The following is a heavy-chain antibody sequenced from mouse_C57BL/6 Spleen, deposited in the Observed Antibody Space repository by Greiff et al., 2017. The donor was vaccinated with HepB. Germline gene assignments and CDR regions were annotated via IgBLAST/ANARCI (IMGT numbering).Heavy chain of an antibody. V-gene: IGHV2-2*01. CDR1: GFSLTSYG. D-gene: IGHD1-1*01. CDR3: ARSRDYGSSPYYYAMDY. Sequence: VQLVESGPGLVQPSQSLSITCTVSGFSLTSYGVHWVRQSPGKGLEWLGVIWSGGSTDYNAAFISRLSISKDNSKSQVFFKMNSLQADDTAIYYCARSRDYGSSPYYYAMDYWGQGTSVTVSS. CDR2: IWSGGST. J-gene: IGHJ4*01.